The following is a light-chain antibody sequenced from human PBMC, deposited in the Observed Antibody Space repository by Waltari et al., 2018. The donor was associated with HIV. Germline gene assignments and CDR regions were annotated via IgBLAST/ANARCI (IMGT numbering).Light chain of an antibody. CDR3: QSYDSSLRASV. CDR1: RSNIRAGYS. Sequence: QSALTQPPSVSGAPGQRVTISCTGNRSNIRAGYSVHWYQHLPGTAPNLLVYSDINRPSGVPDRFSGSKSGTSASLVITGLQAEDEADYYCQSYDSSLRASVFGGGTKLTVL. V-gene: IGLV1-40*01. J-gene: IGLJ2*01. CDR2: SDI.